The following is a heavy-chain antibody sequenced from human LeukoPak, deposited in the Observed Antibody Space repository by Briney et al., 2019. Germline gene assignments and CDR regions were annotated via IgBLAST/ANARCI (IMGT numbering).Heavy chain of an antibody. CDR2: ISKDGSDK. CDR3: ARDYWWNYDY. J-gene: IGHJ4*02. V-gene: IGHV3-30-3*01. CDR1: GFTFSDYA. Sequence: GGSLRLSCAASGFTFSDYAMHWVRQVPGKGLEWVAVISKDGSDKYYPGSVRGRFTISRDNSKNTIYLQMDSLRAEDTAIYYCARDYWWNYDYWGQGTLVTVSS. D-gene: IGHD1-7*01.